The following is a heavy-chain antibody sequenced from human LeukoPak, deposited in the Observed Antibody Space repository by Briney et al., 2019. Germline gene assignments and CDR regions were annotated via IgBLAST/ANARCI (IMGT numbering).Heavy chain of an antibody. V-gene: IGHV1-2*04. CDR3: AVAYGSGSYYYSAFDI. D-gene: IGHD3-10*01. CDR2: INPNSGGT. CDR1: GYTFTGYH. Sequence: ASVKVSCKASGYTFTGYHMHWVRQAPGQGLEWMGWINPNSGGTNYAQKFQGWVTMTRDTSISTAYMELSRLRSDDTAVYYCAVAYGSGSYYYSAFDIWGQGTMVTVSS. J-gene: IGHJ3*02.